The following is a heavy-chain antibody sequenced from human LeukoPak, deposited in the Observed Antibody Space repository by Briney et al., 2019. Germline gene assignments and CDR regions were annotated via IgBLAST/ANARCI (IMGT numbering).Heavy chain of an antibody. CDR2: IKQDGSEK. J-gene: IGHJ6*04. CDR3: ARVEGRWPLYYYYYGMGV. CDR1: GFTFSSYW. D-gene: IGHD4-23*01. V-gene: IGHV3-7*05. Sequence: HPGGSLRLSCAAPGFTFSSYWMNWVRQAPGKGLEWVANIKQDGSEKYYVDSVKGRFTISRDNAKSSLYLQMNSLRAEDTAVYYCARVEGRWPLYYYYYGMGVWGEGTTVTVSS.